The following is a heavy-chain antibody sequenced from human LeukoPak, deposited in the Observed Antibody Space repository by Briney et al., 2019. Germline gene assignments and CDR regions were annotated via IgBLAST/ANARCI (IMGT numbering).Heavy chain of an antibody. V-gene: IGHV1-2*02. CDR3: ARRPGTTLSFDY. CDR2: INPNNGGT. J-gene: IGHJ4*02. CDR1: EYTFTVYY. D-gene: IGHD1-1*01. Sequence: ASVKVSCKTSEYTFTVYYIHWVRQAPGQGLEWMGWINPNNGGTNYAQKLQGRVTMTTDTSTSTAYMELRSLRFDDTAVYYCARRPGTTLSFDYWGQGTLVTVSS.